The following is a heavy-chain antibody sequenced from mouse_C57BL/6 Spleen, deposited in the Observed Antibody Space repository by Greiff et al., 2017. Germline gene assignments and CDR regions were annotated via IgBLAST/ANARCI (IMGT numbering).Heavy chain of an antibody. CDR3: ERDRELGYFDY. CDR2: INYDGSST. J-gene: IGHJ2*01. CDR1: GFTFSDYY. D-gene: IGHD4-1*01. Sequence: EVKLMESEGGLVQPGSSMKLSCTASGFTFSDYYMAWVRQVPEKGLEWVANINYDGSSTYYLDSLKSRFILSRDNAKNIRYLQMSSLKSEDTATDYCERDRELGYFDYWGQGTTLTVSS. V-gene: IGHV5-16*01.